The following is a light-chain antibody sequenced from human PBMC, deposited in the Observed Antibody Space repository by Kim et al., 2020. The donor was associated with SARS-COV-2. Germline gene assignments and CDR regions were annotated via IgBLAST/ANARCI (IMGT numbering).Light chain of an antibody. J-gene: IGKJ3*01. CDR1: HSLVDGDWNTF. Sequence: AAMSCRSSHSLVDGDWNTFLNWFHQRPGQSPRRLIYKVSNRDSGLPDRFSGSGSGTDFTLQISRVDAEDVGVYYCMQGTHWPFTFGPGTKVDI. CDR3: MQGTHWPFT. CDR2: KVS. V-gene: IGKV2-30*01.